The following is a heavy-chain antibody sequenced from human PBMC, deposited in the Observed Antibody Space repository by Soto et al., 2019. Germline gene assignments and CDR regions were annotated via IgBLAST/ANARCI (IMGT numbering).Heavy chain of an antibody. D-gene: IGHD6-6*01. CDR2: INAGNGNT. CDR3: AKDEILGSSRVFEY. J-gene: IGHJ4*02. CDR1: GYTVTGSV. Sequence: ASVKVSCKASGYTVTGSVMHLVRKAPGQRLEWMGWINAGNGNTKYSQKFQGRVTMTSDTSTTTVYMELSGLTSEDTAVYYCAKDEILGSSRVFEYWGQGTLVTVPS. V-gene: IGHV1-3*01.